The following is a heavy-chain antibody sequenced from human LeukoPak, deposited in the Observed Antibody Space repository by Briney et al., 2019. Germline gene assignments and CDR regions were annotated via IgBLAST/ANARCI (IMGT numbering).Heavy chain of an antibody. J-gene: IGHJ4*02. V-gene: IGHV3-48*01. CDR3: ARVGYSSSFDY. CDR1: GFTFKNYN. Sequence: GGSLRLSCAASGFTFKNYNMIWVRQTPGKGLEWVSYISDHTGTIYYADSVRGRFTISRDNAKNSLFLQMNSLRAEDTAVYYCARVGYSSSFDYWGQGTLVTVSS. CDR2: ISDHTGTI. D-gene: IGHD6-13*01.